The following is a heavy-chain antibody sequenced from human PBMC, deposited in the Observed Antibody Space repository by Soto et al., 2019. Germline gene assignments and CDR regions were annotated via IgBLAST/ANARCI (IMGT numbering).Heavy chain of an antibody. CDR3: ARGLTKEMATISGY. J-gene: IGHJ4*02. CDR2: ISYDGSNK. D-gene: IGHD5-12*01. Sequence: QVQLVESGGGVVQPGRSLRLSCAASGFTFSSYGMHWVRQAPGKGLEWVAVISYDGSNKYYADSVKGRFTISRDNSKNTLYLQMNSLRAEDTAVYYCARGLTKEMATISGYWGQGTLVTVSS. V-gene: IGHV3-30*03. CDR1: GFTFSSYG.